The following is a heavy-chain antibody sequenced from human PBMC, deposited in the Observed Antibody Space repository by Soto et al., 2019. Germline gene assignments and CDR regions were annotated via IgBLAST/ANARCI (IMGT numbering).Heavy chain of an antibody. V-gene: IGHV3-9*01. Sequence: EVQLVESGGGLAQPGRSLRLSCAASGFIFDDYAMHWVRQAPGKGLEWVSGISWQSGSIRYADSVKGRFTISRDNAKNYLDLQMNSLRVEDTALYYCAKDMFSSSSAATFDYWGQGILVTVSS. CDR3: AKDMFSSSSAATFDY. D-gene: IGHD6-6*01. CDR2: ISWQSGSI. J-gene: IGHJ4*02. CDR1: GFIFDDYA.